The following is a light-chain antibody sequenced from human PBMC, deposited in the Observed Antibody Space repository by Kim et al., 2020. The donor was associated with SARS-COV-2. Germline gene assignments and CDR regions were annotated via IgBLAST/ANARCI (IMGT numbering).Light chain of an antibody. J-gene: IGLJ3*02. CDR3: YSAADNSWV. CDR1: VLAKKY. Sequence: SYELTQPSSVSVSPGQTARITCSGDVLAKKYARWFQQKPGQAPVLVIYKDSERPSGTPERFSGSSSGTTVTLTISGAQVDDEADYYCYSAADNSWV. V-gene: IGLV3-27*01. CDR2: KDS.